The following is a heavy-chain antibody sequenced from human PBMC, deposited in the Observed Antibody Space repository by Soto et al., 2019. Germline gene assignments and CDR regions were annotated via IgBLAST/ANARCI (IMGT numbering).Heavy chain of an antibody. CDR1: GFTFSTYA. J-gene: IGHJ4*02. CDR2: ITATGGAT. D-gene: IGHD2-2*01. V-gene: IGHV3-23*01. Sequence: GGSLRLSCAASGFTFSTYAMSWVRQAPGKGLEWVSAITATGGATYYADSVKGRFTISRDNSKNTLYLQMNSLRAEDTALYFCASGPCTTSCPIDYWGQGTLVTVSS. CDR3: ASGPCTTSCPIDY.